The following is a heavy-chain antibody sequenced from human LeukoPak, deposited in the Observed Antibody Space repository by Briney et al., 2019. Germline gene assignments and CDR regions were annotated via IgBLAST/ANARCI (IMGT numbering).Heavy chain of an antibody. J-gene: IGHJ4*02. CDR1: GGSISSYY. D-gene: IGHD5-12*01. V-gene: IGHV4-59*01. CDR3: ARGRDGYNDQFDY. CDR2: IYYSGST. Sequence: PSETLSLTCTVSGGSISSYYWSWIRQPPGKGLEWIGYIYYSGSTNYNPSLKSRVTISVDTSKNQFSLKLSPVTAADTAVYYCARGRDGYNDQFDYWGQGTLVTVSS.